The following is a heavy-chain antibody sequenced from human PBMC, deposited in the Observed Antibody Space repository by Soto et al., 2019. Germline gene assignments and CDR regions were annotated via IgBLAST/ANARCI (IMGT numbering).Heavy chain of an antibody. J-gene: IGHJ4*02. D-gene: IGHD6-13*01. CDR1: GFTFSSYG. V-gene: IGHV3-33*01. Sequence: QVQLVESGGGVVQPGRSLRLSCAASGFTFSSYGMHWVRQAPGKGLEWVAVIWYDGRNEYYADSVKGRFTISRDNSKNSLYLQMNSLRAGETAVYYCARWGIAAGDYWGQGTLVTVSS. CDR3: ARWGIAAGDY. CDR2: IWYDGRNE.